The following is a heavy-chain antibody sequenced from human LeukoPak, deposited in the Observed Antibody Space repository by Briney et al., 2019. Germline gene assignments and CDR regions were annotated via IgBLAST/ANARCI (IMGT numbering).Heavy chain of an antibody. CDR2: IGTHNGNT. D-gene: IGHD1-26*01. J-gene: IGHJ4*02. V-gene: IGHV1-18*01. Sequence: ASVKVSCKASGYSSSHYGITWVRQAPGQGLEWTGWIGTHNGNTNYAQKYQGRVTMTTDTPTSTAYMELRNLTSDDTAVYYCARSGSYLPYLFDFSGQGTLVTVSS. CDR3: ARSGSYLPYLFDF. CDR1: GYSSSHYG.